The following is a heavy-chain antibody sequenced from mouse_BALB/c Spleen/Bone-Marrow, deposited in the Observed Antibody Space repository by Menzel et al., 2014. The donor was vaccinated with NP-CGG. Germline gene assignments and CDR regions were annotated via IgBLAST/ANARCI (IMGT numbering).Heavy chain of an antibody. CDR3: ARYYYGYYFDY. CDR1: GFNIKDTY. D-gene: IGHD1-2*01. CDR2: IDPANGNT. J-gene: IGHJ2*01. Sequence: EVQLQQSGAELVKPGASGKLSCTAPGFNIKDTYMHWVKQRPVQGLEWIGRIDPANGNTKYDPKFQGKATITADTSSNTAYLQLSSLTSEDTAVYYCARYYYGYYFDYWGQGTTLTVSS. V-gene: IGHV14-3*02.